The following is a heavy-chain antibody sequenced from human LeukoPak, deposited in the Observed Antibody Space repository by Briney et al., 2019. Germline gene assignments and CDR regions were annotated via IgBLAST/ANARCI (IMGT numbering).Heavy chain of an antibody. CDR2: IWYDASNK. CDR3: ATDISTHYFGS. Sequence: GGSLRLSCAASGISFRSYGMHWVRQAPGKGLEWVTFIWYDASNKYYAESVKGRFTISRDNSRNTVFLQMDSLRAEDTAIYYCATDISTHYFGSWGQGTLVTVSS. D-gene: IGHD3-9*01. CDR1: GISFRSYG. J-gene: IGHJ4*02. V-gene: IGHV3-30*02.